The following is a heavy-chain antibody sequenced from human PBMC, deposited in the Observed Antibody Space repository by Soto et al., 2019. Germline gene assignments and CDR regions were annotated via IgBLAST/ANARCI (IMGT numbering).Heavy chain of an antibody. CDR2: IYSGGST. D-gene: IGHD6-13*01. V-gene: IGHV3-53*01. J-gene: IGHJ3*02. CDR1: GFTVSSNY. CDR3: ASRGSSWYFGAFDI. Sequence: GGSLRLSCAASGFTVSSNYMSWVRQAPGKGLEWVSVIYSGGSTYYADSVKGRFTISRDNSKNTLYLQMNSLRAEDTAVYYCASRGSSWYFGAFDIWGQGTMGTVSS.